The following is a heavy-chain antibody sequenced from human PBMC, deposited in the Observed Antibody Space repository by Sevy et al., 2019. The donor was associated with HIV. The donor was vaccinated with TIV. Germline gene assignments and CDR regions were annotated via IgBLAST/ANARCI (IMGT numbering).Heavy chain of an antibody. V-gene: IGHV3-23*01. J-gene: IGHJ6*02. Sequence: GGSLRLSCAASGFTFSSYAMNWVRQAPGKGLEWVSAISHSGGSTYYADSVKGRFTISRDNSKNTLYLQMNSLRAEDTAVYYCAKGTLVVPAVIYYYYGMDVWGQGPTVTVSS. CDR2: ISHSGGST. CDR3: AKGTLVVPAVIYYYYGMDV. D-gene: IGHD2-2*02. CDR1: GFTFSSYA.